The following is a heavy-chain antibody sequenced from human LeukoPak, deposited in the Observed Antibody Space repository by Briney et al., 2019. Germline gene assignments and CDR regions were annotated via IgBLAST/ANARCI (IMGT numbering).Heavy chain of an antibody. CDR3: ARVGGQSYYYGMDV. D-gene: IGHD3-16*01. Sequence: ASVKVSCKASGYTFTGYYMHWVRQAPGQGLEWMGWINPNSGGTNYAQKFQGRVTMTRDTSISTAYMELSRLRSDDTAVYYYARVGGQSYYYGMDVWGQGTTVTVSS. CDR2: INPNSGGT. V-gene: IGHV1-2*02. J-gene: IGHJ6*02. CDR1: GYTFTGYY.